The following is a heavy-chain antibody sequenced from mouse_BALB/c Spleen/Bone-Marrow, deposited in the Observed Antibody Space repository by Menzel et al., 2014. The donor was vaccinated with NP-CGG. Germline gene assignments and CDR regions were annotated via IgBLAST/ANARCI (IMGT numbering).Heavy chain of an antibody. D-gene: IGHD2-4*01. CDR2: ISSKSTNYTT. CDR3: VRQDYDYPMDY. Sequence: EAKLEESGGGLVQPKGSLKLSCAASGFTFNIYAMNWVRQAPRKGLEWVARISSKSTNYTTCYADSVKDRFTISSDDSQSMLYLQMNNLKTEDTAIYYCVRQDYDYPMDYWGQGTSVTVSS. J-gene: IGHJ4*01. V-gene: IGHV10-1*01. CDR1: GFTFNIYA.